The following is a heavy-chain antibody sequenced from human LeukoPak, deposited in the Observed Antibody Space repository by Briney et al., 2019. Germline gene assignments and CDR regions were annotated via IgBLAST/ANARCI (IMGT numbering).Heavy chain of an antibody. CDR2: ISSSSSYI. J-gene: IGHJ4*02. D-gene: IGHD5-18*01. V-gene: IGHV3-21*04. CDR1: GFTFSSYS. CDR3: ASGGYNYGRYYFDY. Sequence: GGSLRLSCAASGFTFSSYSMNWVRQAPGKGLEWVSSISSSSSYIYYADSVKGRFTISRDNAKNSLHLQMNSLRAEDTAVYYCASGGYNYGRYYFDYWGQGILVTVSS.